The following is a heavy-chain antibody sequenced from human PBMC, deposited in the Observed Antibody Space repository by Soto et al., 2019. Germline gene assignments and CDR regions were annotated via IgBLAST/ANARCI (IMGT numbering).Heavy chain of an antibody. D-gene: IGHD5-12*01. CDR3: VRGRSYSVYDF. J-gene: IGHJ4*02. V-gene: IGHV4-4*07. CDR2: IYPSGST. Sequence: LSLTCTVSGGSISGHSWIWIRQPAGRGLEWIGHIYPSGSTSYNPSLRSRVTMSLDTSKNQIFLNLTSVTAADTVVFYCVRGRSYSVYDFWGPGTLVTVSS. CDR1: GGSISGHS.